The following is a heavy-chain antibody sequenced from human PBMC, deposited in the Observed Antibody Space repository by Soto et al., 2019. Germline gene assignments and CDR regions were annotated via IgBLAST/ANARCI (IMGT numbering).Heavy chain of an antibody. CDR1: GGSISSGGYY. CDR2: IYYRGSN. Sequence: QVQLQESGPGLVKPSQTLSLTCTVSGGSISSGGYYWSWIRHHPGKGLEWIGYIYYRGSNYYNPSLKSRVTISVDTSKNQFSLKLGSVTAADTAVYYCARAKGVTTPDWYFALWGRGTLVTVSS. CDR3: ARAKGVTTPDWYFAL. V-gene: IGHV4-31*03. J-gene: IGHJ2*01. D-gene: IGHD4-17*01.